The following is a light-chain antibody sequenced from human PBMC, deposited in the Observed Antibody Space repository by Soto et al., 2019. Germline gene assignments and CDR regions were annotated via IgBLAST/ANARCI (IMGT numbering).Light chain of an antibody. V-gene: IGKV1-39*01. CDR2: LAS. J-gene: IGKJ4*01. CDR1: EVIASC. CDR3: KQGSFTLT. Sequence: QLTHPPSCPDRPVLDSGSLTFRPSEVIASCLGCYQKNPGKAPKLLIHLASSFQSGVPSRFSCSGSGTDFTLTISSLQPEDFATYYCKQGSFTLTCGGGTTVDIK.